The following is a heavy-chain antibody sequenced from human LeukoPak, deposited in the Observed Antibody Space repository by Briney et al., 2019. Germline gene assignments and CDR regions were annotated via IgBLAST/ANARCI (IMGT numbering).Heavy chain of an antibody. Sequence: SETLSLTCTVSGGSISSYYWGWIRQPPGKGLEWIGSIYYSGSTYYNPSLKSRVTISVDTSKNQFSLKLSSVTAADTAVYYCARDGDYYGSGSSLYWGQGTLVTVSS. CDR1: GGSISSYY. CDR2: IYYSGST. CDR3: ARDGDYYGSGSSLY. J-gene: IGHJ4*02. D-gene: IGHD3-10*01. V-gene: IGHV4-39*07.